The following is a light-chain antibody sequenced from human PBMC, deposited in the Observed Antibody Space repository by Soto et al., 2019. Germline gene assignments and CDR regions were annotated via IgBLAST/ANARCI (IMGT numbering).Light chain of an antibody. CDR3: QQYHNVPPIT. V-gene: IGKV3-15*01. CDR1: QSVSSY. CDR2: GAS. Sequence: EIVLKLSPATLSLSTGERATLSCRASQSVSSYLAWYQHKPCQAPRLLIYGASTRASGIPARFSGSGSETDFTLTISSLQSEDSAVYYCQQYHNVPPITFGQLTRLEI. J-gene: IGKJ5*01.